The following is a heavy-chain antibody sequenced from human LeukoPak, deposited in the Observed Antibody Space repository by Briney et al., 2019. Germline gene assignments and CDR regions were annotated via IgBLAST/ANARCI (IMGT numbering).Heavy chain of an antibody. V-gene: IGHV4-59*01. CDR2: IYDSGGT. J-gene: IGHJ4*02. CDR3: AAAYCGGDCYGTFDY. D-gene: IGHD2-21*02. CDR1: GGSINGYY. Sequence: SETLSLTCTVSGGSINGYYWSWIRQPPGKGLEWIGYIYDSGGTHYNPSLKSRVTILVDTSKNQFSLKLSSVTAADTAVYYCAAAYCGGDCYGTFDYWGQGTLVTVSS.